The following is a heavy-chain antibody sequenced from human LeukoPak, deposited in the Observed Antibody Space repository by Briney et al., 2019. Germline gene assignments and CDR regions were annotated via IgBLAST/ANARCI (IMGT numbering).Heavy chain of an antibody. CDR2: IYSGGST. V-gene: IGHV3-53*01. D-gene: IGHD4-23*01. J-gene: IGHJ4*02. CDR3: AKILRWSFFDY. Sequence: PGGSLRLSCAASGFTVSSNYMSWVRQAPGKGLEWVSVIYSGGSTYYADSVKGRFTISRDNSKNTLYLQMNSLRAEDTAVYYCAKILRWSFFDYWGQGTLVTVSS. CDR1: GFTVSSNY.